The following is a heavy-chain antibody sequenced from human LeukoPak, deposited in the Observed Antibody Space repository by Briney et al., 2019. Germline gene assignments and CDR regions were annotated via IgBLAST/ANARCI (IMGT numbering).Heavy chain of an antibody. CDR2: IYYSGST. J-gene: IGHJ6*03. Sequence: PSETLSLTCTVSGGSISSYYWSWIRQPPGKGLEWIGYIYYSGSTNYNPSLKSRVTISVDTSKNQFSLKLRSVTAADTAVYYCAREGRYRYGYNEYHSYMDIWGKGTTVTVSS. CDR3: AREGRYRYGYNEYHSYMDI. CDR1: GGSISSYY. D-gene: IGHD5-24*01. V-gene: IGHV4-59*01.